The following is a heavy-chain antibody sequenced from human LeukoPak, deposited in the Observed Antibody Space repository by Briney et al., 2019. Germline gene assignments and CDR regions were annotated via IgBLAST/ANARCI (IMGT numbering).Heavy chain of an antibody. CDR2: ISGGGGST. CDR1: EFTFSNYA. J-gene: IGHJ5*02. D-gene: IGHD1-14*01. Sequence: QPGGSLRLSCAASEFTFSNYAMNWVRQAPGKGLEWVSGISGGGGSTDYADSVKGRFTISRDNSKNTLYLQMDSLRAEDTALYYCAKGSGINHYHWIDPWGQGTLVTVSS. V-gene: IGHV3-23*01. CDR3: AKGSGINHYHWIDP.